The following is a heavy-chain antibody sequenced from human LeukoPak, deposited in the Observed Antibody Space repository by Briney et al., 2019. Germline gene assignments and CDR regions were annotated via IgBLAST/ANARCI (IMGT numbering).Heavy chain of an antibody. J-gene: IGHJ3*02. Sequence: SETLSLTCTVSGGSISSGDYYWSWIRQPPEKGLEWIGYIYYSGSTYYNPSLKSRVTISVDTSKNQFSLKLSSVTAADTAVYYCARAPRVAAAGRRGAFDIWGQGTMVTVSS. CDR2: IYYSGST. CDR3: ARAPRVAAAGRRGAFDI. CDR1: GGSISSGDYY. D-gene: IGHD6-13*01. V-gene: IGHV4-30-4*01.